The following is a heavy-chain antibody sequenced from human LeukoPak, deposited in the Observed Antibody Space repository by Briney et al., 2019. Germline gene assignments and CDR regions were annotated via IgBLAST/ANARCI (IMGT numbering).Heavy chain of an antibody. CDR3: AKDLYYDILAGYFGDEDFDI. CDR2: IRYDGSNK. D-gene: IGHD3-9*01. V-gene: IGHV3-30*02. Sequence: VAFIRYDGSNKYYADSVKGRFTISRDNSKNTLYLQMNSLRAEDTAVFFFAKDLYYDILAGYFGDEDFDIWGLRTMVPLSS. J-gene: IGHJ3*02.